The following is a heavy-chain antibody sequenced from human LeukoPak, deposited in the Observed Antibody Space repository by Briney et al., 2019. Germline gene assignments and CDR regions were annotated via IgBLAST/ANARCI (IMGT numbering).Heavy chain of an antibody. D-gene: IGHD4-17*01. CDR1: GGSINSGGYY. J-gene: IGHJ4*02. CDR3: AREVAATTHFGH. V-gene: IGHV4-31*01. Sequence: SETLSLTCTVSGGSINSGGYYWSWIRQHPGKGLEWIGYIFRSGNTYFNPSLKSPFTISIDTSKNQFSLKLSSATATDTAVYFCAREVAATTHFGHWGQGTLVTVSS. CDR2: IFRSGNT.